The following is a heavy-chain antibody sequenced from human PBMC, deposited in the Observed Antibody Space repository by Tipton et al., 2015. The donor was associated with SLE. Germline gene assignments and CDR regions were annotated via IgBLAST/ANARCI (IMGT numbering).Heavy chain of an antibody. D-gene: IGHD4/OR15-4a*01. V-gene: IGHV4-31*03. CDR2: IYYSGST. J-gene: IGHJ6*03. CDR3: ARDVRGRMIANLETMGDYLHYYMDV. Sequence: TLSLTCTVSDASIRSDGYYWSWIRQHPGKGLEWIGYIYYSGSTNYNPSLKSRVTMSVDRSKNQFSLKLSSVTAADTAVYYCARDVRGRMIANLETMGDYLHYYMDVWGKGTTVTVSS. CDR1: DASIRSDGYY.